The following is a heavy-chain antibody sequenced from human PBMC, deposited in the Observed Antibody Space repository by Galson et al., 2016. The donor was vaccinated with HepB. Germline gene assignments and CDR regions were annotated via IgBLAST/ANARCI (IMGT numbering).Heavy chain of an antibody. Sequence: SLRLSCAASGFSFHVYAMNWVRQAPGKGLEWVAVIWYDGSDKYYADSVKGRFTISRDNSKNTLYLQMNSLRSEDTAVYYCARSGREAAGFDYWGQGTLVTVSS. V-gene: IGHV3-33*07. J-gene: IGHJ4*02. CDR3: ARSGREAAGFDY. CDR1: GFSFHVYA. D-gene: IGHD6-13*01. CDR2: IWYDGSDK.